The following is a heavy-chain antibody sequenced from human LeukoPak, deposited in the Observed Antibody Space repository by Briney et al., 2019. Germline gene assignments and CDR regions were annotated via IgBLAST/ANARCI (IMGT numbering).Heavy chain of an antibody. D-gene: IGHD3-10*01. CDR1: GGSISSGGYS. J-gene: IGHJ3*02. Sequence: PSQTLSLTCAVSGGSISSGGYSWSWIRQPPGKGLEWIGYIYHSGSSYYNPSLKSRVTISVDRSKNQFSLKLSSVTAADTAVYYCASGSSPRAFDIWGQGTMVTVSS. V-gene: IGHV4-30-2*01. CDR3: ASGSSPRAFDI. CDR2: IYHSGSS.